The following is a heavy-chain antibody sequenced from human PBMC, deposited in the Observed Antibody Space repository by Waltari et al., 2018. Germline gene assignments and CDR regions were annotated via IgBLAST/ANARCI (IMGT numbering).Heavy chain of an antibody. V-gene: IGHV3-73*01. CDR3: TTGHCGSDCYIYFY. J-gene: IGHJ4*02. Sequence: EVQLVQSGGGLVQPGGSLKLSCSVSGFTFSGSSIHWVRPASGKGLEWVGRIRDKANNYATEYGASVKGRFTFSRDDSKNTAYLQMNSLKTEDTAVYYCTTGHCGSDCYIYFYWGLGTLVTVSS. CDR2: IRDKANNYAT. D-gene: IGHD2-21*02. CDR1: GFTFSGSS.